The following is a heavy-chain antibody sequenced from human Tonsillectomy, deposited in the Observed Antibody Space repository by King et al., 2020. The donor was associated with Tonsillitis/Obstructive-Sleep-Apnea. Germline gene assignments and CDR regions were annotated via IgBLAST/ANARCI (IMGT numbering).Heavy chain of an antibody. D-gene: IGHD4-17*01. Sequence: VQLVESGAEVKKPGESLKISCKGSGYSFTSYWIGWVRQMPGKGLEWMGIIYPGVSDTRYSPSFQGQVTISADKSISTAYLQWSSLKASDTAMYYCARRTDYGDYIYYFDYWGQGTLVTVSS. CDR3: ARRTDYGDYIYYFDY. CDR1: GYSFTSYW. V-gene: IGHV5-51*01. CDR2: IYPGVSDT. J-gene: IGHJ4*02.